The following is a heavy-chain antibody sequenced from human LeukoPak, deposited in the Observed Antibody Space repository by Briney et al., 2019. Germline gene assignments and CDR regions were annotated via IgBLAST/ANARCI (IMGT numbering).Heavy chain of an antibody. CDR3: ARDQGGFLSH. J-gene: IGHJ4*02. Sequence: ASVKVSCKASGYTFTSYGISWGRQAPGQGLEWMGWINPNSGGTNYAQKFQGRVTMTRDTSISTAYMELSRLRSDDTAVYYCARDQGGFLSHWGQGTLVTVSS. V-gene: IGHV1-2*02. CDR1: GYTFTSYG. CDR2: INPNSGGT. D-gene: IGHD3-3*01.